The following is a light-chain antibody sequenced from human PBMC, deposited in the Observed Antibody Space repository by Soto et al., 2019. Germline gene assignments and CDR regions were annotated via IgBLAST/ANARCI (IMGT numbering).Light chain of an antibody. J-gene: IGKJ1*01. CDR2: AAS. CDR1: QGISSY. Sequence: AIRMTQSPSSLSASTGDRVTISCRASQGISSYLAWYQKKPGKAPKLLICAASTLQSGVPSRFSGSGSGTDFTLTISCLQSEDFATYYCQQYYSYPRAFGQGTKVEIK. CDR3: QQYYSYPRA. V-gene: IGKV1-8*01.